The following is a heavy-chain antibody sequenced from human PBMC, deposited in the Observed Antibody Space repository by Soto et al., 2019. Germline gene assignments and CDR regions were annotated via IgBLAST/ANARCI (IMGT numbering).Heavy chain of an antibody. CDR3: ARTSVAQSEDYFDY. D-gene: IGHD5-12*01. CDR2: INPNSGGT. J-gene: IGHJ4*02. Sequence: ASVKVSCKASGYTFTGYYMHWVRQAPGQGLEWMGWINPNSGGTNYAQKFQGWVTMTRDTSTNTVHMELRSLRSGDTAVYYCARTSVAQSEDYFDYWGQGTLVTVSS. CDR1: GYTFTGYY. V-gene: IGHV1-2*04.